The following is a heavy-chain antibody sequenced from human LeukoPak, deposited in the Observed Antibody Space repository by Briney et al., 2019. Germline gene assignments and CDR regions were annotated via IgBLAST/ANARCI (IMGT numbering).Heavy chain of an antibody. J-gene: IGHJ3*02. CDR1: GFIVSSNY. Sequence: GSLRLSCAASGFIVSSNYMNWVRQAPGKGLEWVSVIYTGGNTYYADSVKGRFTISRDNSKNTLYLQMHSLRAEDTAVYYCASPSSGQSFDIWGQGTMVTVSS. CDR3: ASPSSGQSFDI. V-gene: IGHV3-53*01. D-gene: IGHD6-19*01. CDR2: IYTGGNT.